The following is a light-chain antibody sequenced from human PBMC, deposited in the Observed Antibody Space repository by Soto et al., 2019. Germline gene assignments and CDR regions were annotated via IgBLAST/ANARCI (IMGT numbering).Light chain of an antibody. CDR1: DYVSSE. CDR2: AAS. Sequence: DIQMTQSPSSLSASVGDRVTITCRATDYVSSELAWYQQRPGKAPKSLIYAASTLQRGVPARFSGSGSGTTFTLTISSLQPEDFATYYCQQYGSSPVEYTFGQGTKLEIK. CDR3: QQYGSSPVEYT. V-gene: IGKV1D-16*01. J-gene: IGKJ2*01.